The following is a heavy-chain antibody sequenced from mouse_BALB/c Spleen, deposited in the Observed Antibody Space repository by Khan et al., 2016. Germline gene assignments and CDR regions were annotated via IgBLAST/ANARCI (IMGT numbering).Heavy chain of an antibody. Sequence: EVQLQESGPGLVKPSQSLSLTCTVTGYSITSDYAWNWIRQFPGNKLEWMGYISYSGSTSYNPSLKSRISVTRDTSNNQFFLQLNSVTTEDTATYDCSRRPYGSSYWYVDVWGAGTTVTVSS. V-gene: IGHV3-2*02. D-gene: IGHD1-1*01. CDR3: SRRPYGSSYWYVDV. J-gene: IGHJ1*01. CDR1: GYSITSDYA. CDR2: ISYSGST.